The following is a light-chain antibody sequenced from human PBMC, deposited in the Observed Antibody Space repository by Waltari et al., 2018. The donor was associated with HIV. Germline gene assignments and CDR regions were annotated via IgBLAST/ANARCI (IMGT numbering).Light chain of an antibody. CDR2: EVT. CDR1: SSDVGGYDY. J-gene: IGLJ2*01. CDR3: SSYRGSSTLVV. Sequence: TISCTGASSDVGGYDYVSWYQQHPGKAPKLMIYEVTNRPSGISNRFSGSKSVNTASLTISGLQAEDEADYYCSSYRGSSTLVVFGGGTKLTVL. V-gene: IGLV2-14*01.